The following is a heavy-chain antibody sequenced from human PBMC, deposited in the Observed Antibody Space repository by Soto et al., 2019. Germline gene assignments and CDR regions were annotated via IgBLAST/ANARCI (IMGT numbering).Heavy chain of an antibody. Sequence: PSETLSLTCTVSRGSISNYYWSWIRQPPGMGLEWIGYIFYTGSTNCNHSLKSRVTISVEASKNQFSLNLSSVTAADTPVYYCARHSSSARGWFDPWGPGTLVTVS. CDR3: ARHSSSARGWFDP. V-gene: IGHV4-59*01. CDR1: RGSISNYY. J-gene: IGHJ5*02. CDR2: IFYTGST. D-gene: IGHD2-2*01.